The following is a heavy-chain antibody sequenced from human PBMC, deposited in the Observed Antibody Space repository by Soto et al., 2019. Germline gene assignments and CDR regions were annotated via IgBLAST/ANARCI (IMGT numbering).Heavy chain of an antibody. D-gene: IGHD2-15*01. CDR2: IIPIFGTA. Sequence: SVKVSCKASGGTFSSYAISWVRQAPGQGLEWMGGIIPIFGTANYAQKFQGRVTITADESTSTAYMELSSLRSEDTAVYSCARASNREYCSGGSCFFFDYWGQGTLVTVSS. J-gene: IGHJ4*02. CDR3: ARASNREYCSGGSCFFFDY. CDR1: GGTFSSYA. V-gene: IGHV1-69*13.